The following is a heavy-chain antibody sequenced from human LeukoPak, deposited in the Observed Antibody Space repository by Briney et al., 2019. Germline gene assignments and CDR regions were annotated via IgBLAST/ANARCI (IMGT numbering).Heavy chain of an antibody. CDR1: GESINSFY. CDR3: ARDGRHSSGFNYYYYYYMDV. D-gene: IGHD3-22*01. V-gene: IGHV4-4*07. J-gene: IGHJ6*03. CDR2: IYSSGST. Sequence: PSETLSLTCTVSGESINSFYWSWIRQPAGKGLEWIGRIYSSGSTNYSPSLKSRVTMSVDTSKNQFSLKLSSVTAADTAVYYCARDGRHSSGFNYYYYYYMDVWGKGTTVTVSS.